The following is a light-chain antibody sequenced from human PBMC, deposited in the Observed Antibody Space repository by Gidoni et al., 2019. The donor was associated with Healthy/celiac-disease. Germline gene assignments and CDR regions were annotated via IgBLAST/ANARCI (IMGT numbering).Light chain of an antibody. CDR1: SSDVGGYNY. CDR2: DVS. CDR3: CSYAGSYRYV. J-gene: IGLJ1*01. Sequence: QSALTPPRSVSGSPGPSVTISCTGTSSDVGGYNYVSWYQQHPGKAPKLMIYDVSKRPSRVPDRFSGSKSGNTASLTISGLQAEDEADYYCCSYAGSYRYVFGTGTKVTVL. V-gene: IGLV2-11*01.